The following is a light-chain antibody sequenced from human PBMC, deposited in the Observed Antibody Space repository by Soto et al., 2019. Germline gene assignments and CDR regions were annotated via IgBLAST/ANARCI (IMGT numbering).Light chain of an antibody. V-gene: IGKV3-20*01. Sequence: EIVLTQSPGTLSLSPGEGATLSCRASQRVTRAYLAWYQQKPGQAPRLLIYGTSNRATGIPDRFSGTGSGTDFTLTISGLEPEDFAVYYCQQYDSSTGWTFGQGTKVEIK. J-gene: IGKJ1*01. CDR2: GTS. CDR1: QRVTRAY. CDR3: QQYDSSTGWT.